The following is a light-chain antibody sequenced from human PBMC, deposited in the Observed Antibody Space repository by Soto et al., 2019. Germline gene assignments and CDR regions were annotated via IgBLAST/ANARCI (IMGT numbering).Light chain of an antibody. V-gene: IGKV3-20*01. CDR2: GVS. J-gene: IGKJ4*01. Sequence: EIVLTQSPGTLSLSPEESATLSCRATQTTTYIAWYQQKPGLAPKLLMYGVSRRATGISDRFIGSGSGADFTLTISRVEPEDFAVYYCQQYARNPLTFGGGTKVEIK. CDR1: QTTTY. CDR3: QQYARNPLT.